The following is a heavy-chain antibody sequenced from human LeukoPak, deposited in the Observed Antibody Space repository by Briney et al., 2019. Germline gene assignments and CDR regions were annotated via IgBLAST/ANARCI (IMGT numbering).Heavy chain of an antibody. Sequence: SQTLSLTCTVSGGSISSGGYYWSWIRQPPGKGLEWIGYIYHSGSTYYNPSLKSRVTISVDTSKNQFSLKLSSVTAADTAVYYCAKDLITMIVGATGVFDYWGQGTLVTVSS. CDR3: AKDLITMIVGATGVFDY. D-gene: IGHD3-22*01. CDR2: IYHSGST. J-gene: IGHJ4*02. V-gene: IGHV4-30-2*01. CDR1: GGSISSGGYY.